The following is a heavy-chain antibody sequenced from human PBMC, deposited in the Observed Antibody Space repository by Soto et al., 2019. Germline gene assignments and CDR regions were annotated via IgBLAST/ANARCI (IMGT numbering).Heavy chain of an antibody. J-gene: IGHJ6*02. CDR1: GFTFSSYS. Sequence: GGSLRLSCAASGFTFSSYSMNWVRQAPGKGLEWVSSISSSSSYIYYADSVKGRFTISRDNAKNSLYLQMNSLRAEDTAVYYCAREDVVVTHWEGMDVWGQGTTVTVSS. V-gene: IGHV3-21*01. CDR2: ISSSSSYI. D-gene: IGHD2-21*02. CDR3: AREDVVVTHWEGMDV.